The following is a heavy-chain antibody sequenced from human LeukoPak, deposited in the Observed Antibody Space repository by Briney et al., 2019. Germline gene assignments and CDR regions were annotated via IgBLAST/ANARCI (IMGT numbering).Heavy chain of an antibody. Sequence: SETLSLTCTVSGGSISSYYWSWIRQHPGKGLEWIGYIYYSGSTNYNPSLKGRVTISGDTSKNQFSLKLSSVTAADTAVYYCASFQYSYGESWFDPWGQGTLVTVSS. CDR3: ASFQYSYGESWFDP. D-gene: IGHD5-18*01. V-gene: IGHV4-59*01. CDR2: IYYSGST. J-gene: IGHJ5*02. CDR1: GGSISSYY.